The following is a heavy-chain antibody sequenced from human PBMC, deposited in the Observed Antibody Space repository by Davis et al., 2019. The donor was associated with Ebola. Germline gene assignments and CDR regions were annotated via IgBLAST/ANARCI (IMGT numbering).Heavy chain of an antibody. CDR2: IYYSGST. J-gene: IGHJ4*02. Sequence: MPSETLSLTCTVSGGSISSYYWSWIRQPPGKGLEWIGYIYYSGSTNYNPSLKSRVTISVDTSKNQFSLKLSSVTAADTAVYYCARQRELWFGELSWDYWGQGTLVTVSS. D-gene: IGHD3-10*01. CDR1: GGSISSYY. V-gene: IGHV4-59*08. CDR3: ARQRELWFGELSWDY.